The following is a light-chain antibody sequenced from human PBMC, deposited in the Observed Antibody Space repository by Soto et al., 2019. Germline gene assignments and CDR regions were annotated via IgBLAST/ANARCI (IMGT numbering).Light chain of an antibody. J-gene: IGLJ1*01. CDR2: YDD. V-gene: IGLV1-36*01. CDR3: AAWDDSLNGYV. CDR1: SSNIGNNA. Sequence: QSVQTQPPSVSEAPRQRVTISCSGSSSNIGNNAVNWYQQLPGKAPKLLIYYDDLLPSGVSDRFSGSKSGTSASLAISGLQSEDEADYYCAAWDDSLNGYVFGTGTRSPS.